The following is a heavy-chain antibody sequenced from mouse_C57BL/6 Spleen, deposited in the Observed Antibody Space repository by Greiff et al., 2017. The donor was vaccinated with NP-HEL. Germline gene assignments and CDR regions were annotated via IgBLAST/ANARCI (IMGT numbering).Heavy chain of an antibody. CDR3: ARHQGGYDGAWFAY. J-gene: IGHJ3*01. V-gene: IGHV5-6*02. D-gene: IGHD2-2*01. Sequence: DVMLVESGGDLVKPGGSLKLSCAASGFTFSSYGMSWVRQTPDKRLEWVATISSGGSYTYYPDSVKGRFTISRDNAKNTLYLQMSSLKSEDTAMYYCARHQGGYDGAWFAYWGQGTLVTVSA. CDR1: GFTFSSYG. CDR2: ISSGGSYT.